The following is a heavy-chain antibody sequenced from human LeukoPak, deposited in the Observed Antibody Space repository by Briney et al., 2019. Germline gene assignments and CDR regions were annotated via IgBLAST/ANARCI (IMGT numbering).Heavy chain of an antibody. CDR2: IYYSGSA. CDR1: GGSLSSGGYY. J-gene: IGHJ5*02. D-gene: IGHD1-1*01. Sequence: PSETLSLTCTVSGGSLSSGGYYWSWIRQHPGKGLEWIWYIYYSGSAYYNPSLQSRVIISLDTSKNQSSPKLSSVTAADTAVYYCAREGTAGTNLNWFDPWGQGTLVTVSS. V-gene: IGHV4-31*03. CDR3: AREGTAGTNLNWFDP.